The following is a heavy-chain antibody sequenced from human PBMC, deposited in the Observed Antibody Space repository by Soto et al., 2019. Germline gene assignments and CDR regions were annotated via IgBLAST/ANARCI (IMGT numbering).Heavy chain of an antibody. CDR3: ARAQSSVIVGAPTGMDV. J-gene: IGHJ6*02. CDR1: GGSISSYY. D-gene: IGHD3-22*01. V-gene: IGHV4-59*01. CDR2: ISYSGST. Sequence: QVQLQESGPGLVKPSETLSLTCTVSGGSISSYYWNWIRRPPGKGLEWIGYISYSGSTNYNPSLESRVTLSVDASANHLLLTLMSVTAADTAVYYCARAQSSVIVGAPTGMDVWGQGTTVTVSS.